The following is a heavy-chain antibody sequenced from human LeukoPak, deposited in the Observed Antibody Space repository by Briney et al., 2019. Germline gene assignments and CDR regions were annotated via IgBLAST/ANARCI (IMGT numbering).Heavy chain of an antibody. CDR3: ARPYCSGGSCFEYFQH. CDR2: IYPGDSDT. J-gene: IGHJ1*01. Sequence: GGCLQSPSKGSASCFTSYWIVWVRRLPGKGLVWLGIIYPGDSDTRYCPSFQGQVTISADKSISTAYLQWSSLKASDTAMYYCARPYCSGGSCFEYFQHWGQGTLVTVSS. CDR1: ASCFTSYW. D-gene: IGHD2-15*01. V-gene: IGHV5-51*01.